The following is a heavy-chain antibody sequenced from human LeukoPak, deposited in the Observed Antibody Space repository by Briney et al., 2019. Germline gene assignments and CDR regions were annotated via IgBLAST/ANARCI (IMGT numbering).Heavy chain of an antibody. J-gene: IGHJ5*02. D-gene: IGHD3-3*01. Sequence: GGSLRLSCAASGFTFSSYWMSWVRQAPGKGLEWVANIKQDGSEKYYVDSVKGRFTISRDNAKNSLYLQMNSLRAEDTAVYYCAKDITIFGVVIGKGFDPWGQGTLVTVSS. CDR2: IKQDGSEK. V-gene: IGHV3-7*01. CDR3: AKDITIFGVVIGKGFDP. CDR1: GFTFSSYW.